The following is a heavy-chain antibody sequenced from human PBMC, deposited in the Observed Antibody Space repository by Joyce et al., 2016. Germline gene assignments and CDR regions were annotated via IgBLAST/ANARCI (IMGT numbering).Heavy chain of an antibody. V-gene: IGHV1-3*04. CDR1: GYKFTSDG. CDR2: IATGNGDT. D-gene: IGHD2-21*01. CDR3: ARDSKLSDTWYFDL. J-gene: IGHJ2*01. Sequence: QVLLVQSGAEVKQPGASVKVSCKASGYKFTSDGIHWVRQAPRQGLEWMGWIATGNGDTQYAQRLQGRATITKDTSAGTAYMELGSLTSEDTAVYYCARDSKLSDTWYFDLWGRGTLVSVSS.